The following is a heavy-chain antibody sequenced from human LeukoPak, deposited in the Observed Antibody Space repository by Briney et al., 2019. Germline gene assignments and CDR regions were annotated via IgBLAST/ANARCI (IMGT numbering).Heavy chain of an antibody. CDR2: ISYDGSNK. CDR3: ARSSYPICSSTSCYAKYYYYYYVDV. J-gene: IGHJ6*03. CDR1: GFTFSSYA. V-gene: IGHV3-30*04. Sequence: GGSLRLSCAASGFTFSSYAMHWVRQAPGKGLEWVAVISYDGSNKYYADSVKGRFTISRDNSKNTLYLQMNSLRAEDTAVYYCARSSYPICSSTSCYAKYYYYYYVDVWGKGTTVTVSS. D-gene: IGHD2-2*01.